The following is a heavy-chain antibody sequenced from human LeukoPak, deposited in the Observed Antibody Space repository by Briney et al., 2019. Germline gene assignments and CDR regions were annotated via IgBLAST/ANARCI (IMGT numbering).Heavy chain of an antibody. Sequence: GGSLRLSCAASGFTFSIYAMSWVRQAPGKGPEWVSAISGSGGSTYYADSVKGRFTISRDNSKNTLYLQMNSLRPEDTAVYYCAKDLRRSSNWTDDYCGQGTLVTVSS. D-gene: IGHD1-20*01. V-gene: IGHV3-23*01. J-gene: IGHJ4*02. CDR3: AKDLRRSSNWTDDY. CDR1: GFTFSIYA. CDR2: ISGSGGST.